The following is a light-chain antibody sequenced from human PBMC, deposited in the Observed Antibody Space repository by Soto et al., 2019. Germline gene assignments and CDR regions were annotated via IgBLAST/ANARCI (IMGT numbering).Light chain of an antibody. V-gene: IGLV2-14*01. J-gene: IGLJ1*01. CDR3: SSYTSSSTLGV. Sequence: QSALTQPASVSGSPGQSITISCTGTSSDVGGYQYVSWYQQYPGKAPKLMIYDVSNRPSGVSNRFSGSKSGNTASLTISGLQAEDEADYYCSSYTSSSTLGVFGTGTKLTVL. CDR1: SSDVGGYQY. CDR2: DVS.